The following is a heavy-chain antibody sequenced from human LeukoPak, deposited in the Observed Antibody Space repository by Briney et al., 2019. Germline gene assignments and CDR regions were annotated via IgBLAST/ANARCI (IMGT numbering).Heavy chain of an antibody. CDR3: ARVGGVSGRAFDM. D-gene: IGHD6-25*01. Sequence: GGSLRLACAASGFTFSSYWMHWVRQDPGKGLVWVSYIRGDGTSTSYADSVKGRFTISRDNAKNTLYLQMNSLRVEDTAVYYCARVGGVSGRAFDMWGQGRMVTVSS. J-gene: IGHJ3*02. V-gene: IGHV3-74*01. CDR2: IRGDGTST. CDR1: GFTFSSYW.